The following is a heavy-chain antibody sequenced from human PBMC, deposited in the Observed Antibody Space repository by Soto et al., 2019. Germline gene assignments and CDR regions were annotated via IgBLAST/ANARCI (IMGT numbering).Heavy chain of an antibody. V-gene: IGHV1-24*01. J-gene: IGHJ4*02. Sequence: ASVKVSCKVSGYTLTELSMHWVRQAPGKGLEWMGGFDPEDGETIYAQKFQGRVTMTEDTSTDTAYMEPSSLRSEDTAVYYCATRYNWNYGPYYDYGGQGTLVTVSS. CDR3: ATRYNWNYGPYYDY. CDR2: FDPEDGET. CDR1: GYTLTELS. D-gene: IGHD1-7*01.